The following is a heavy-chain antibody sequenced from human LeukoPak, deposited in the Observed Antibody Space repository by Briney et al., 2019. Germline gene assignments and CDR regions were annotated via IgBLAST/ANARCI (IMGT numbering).Heavy chain of an antibody. D-gene: IGHD2-8*01. V-gene: IGHV3-23*01. CDR1: GFSFSTYS. Sequence: QSGGSLRLSCAASGFSFSTYSFSWVRQAPGKGLEWVSGISASGGDTFYADSVKGRFTISRDNSKNTLSLQMNSLRVEDMAIYYCAKDVRRCNGACTWGQGTLVTVSS. CDR2: ISASGGDT. J-gene: IGHJ5*02. CDR3: AKDVRRCNGACT.